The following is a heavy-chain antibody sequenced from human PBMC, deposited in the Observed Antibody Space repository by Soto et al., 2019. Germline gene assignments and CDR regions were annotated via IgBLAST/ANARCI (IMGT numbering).Heavy chain of an antibody. Sequence: QVQLQESGPGLVKPSQTLSLTCTVSGGSISSGGYYWSWIRQHPGKGLEWIGYIYYSGSTYYNPSLKSRVTISVDTSKNQFSLKLSSVTAADTAVSYCARWRHDNYNWFDPWGQGTLVTVSS. CDR2: IYYSGST. J-gene: IGHJ5*02. CDR1: GGSISSGGYY. D-gene: IGHD5-18*01. V-gene: IGHV4-31*03. CDR3: ARWRHDNYNWFDP.